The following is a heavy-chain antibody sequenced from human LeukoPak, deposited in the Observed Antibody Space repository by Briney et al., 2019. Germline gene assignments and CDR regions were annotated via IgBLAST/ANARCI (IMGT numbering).Heavy chain of an antibody. Sequence: GESLRLSCAASGFTFSDYAMYWVRQAPGKGLEWVSSIEASGGATYYADSVKGRFTISRGNSKNTFYPQMNSLRAEDTAVYYCAKGSGSGWYGWFAPWGQGTLVTVSS. V-gene: IGHV3-23*01. CDR1: GFTFSDYA. D-gene: IGHD6-19*01. CDR3: AKGSGSGWYGWFAP. CDR2: IEASGGAT. J-gene: IGHJ5*02.